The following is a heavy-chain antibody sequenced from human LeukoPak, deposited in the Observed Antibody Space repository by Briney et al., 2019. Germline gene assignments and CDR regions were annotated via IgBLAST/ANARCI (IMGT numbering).Heavy chain of an antibody. V-gene: IGHV4-34*01. Sequence: PSETLSLTCAVYGGSFSGYYWSWIRQPPGKGLEWIGEINHSGSTNYNPSLKSRVTISVDTSKNQFSLKLSSVTAADTAVYYCARVDVGQTVDFWRGYYYYGMDVWGQGTTVTVSS. CDR2: INHSGST. CDR3: ARVDVGQTVDFWRGYYYYGMDV. CDR1: GGSFSGYY. D-gene: IGHD3-3*01. J-gene: IGHJ6*02.